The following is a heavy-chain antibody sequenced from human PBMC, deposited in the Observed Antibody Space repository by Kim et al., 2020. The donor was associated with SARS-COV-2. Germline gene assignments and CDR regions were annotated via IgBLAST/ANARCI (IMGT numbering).Heavy chain of an antibody. CDR3: ARDMVTTNTDNYYYGMDV. J-gene: IGHJ6*02. D-gene: IGHD4-17*01. V-gene: IGHV3-7*03. Sequence: GGSLRLSCAASGFTFSSYWMSWVRQAPGKGLEWVANIKQDGSEKYYVDSVKGRFTISRDNAKNSLYLQMNSLRAEDTAVYYCARDMVTTNTDNYYYGMDVGGEETTLTVP. CDR1: GFTFSSYW. CDR2: IKQDGSEK.